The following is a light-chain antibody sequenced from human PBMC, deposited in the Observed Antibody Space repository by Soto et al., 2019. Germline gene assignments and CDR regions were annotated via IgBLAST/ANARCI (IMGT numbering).Light chain of an antibody. J-gene: IGKJ1*01. CDR3: QQYNKWPWT. V-gene: IGKV3-15*01. CDR1: QSVSSSY. Sequence: EIVLTQSPGTLSLSPGERATLSCRASQSVSSSYLAWYQQKPGQAPRLLIYGASTRATGIPARFSGSGSGTEFTLTISSLQSEDFAVYYCQQYNKWPWTFGQGTKVDI. CDR2: GAS.